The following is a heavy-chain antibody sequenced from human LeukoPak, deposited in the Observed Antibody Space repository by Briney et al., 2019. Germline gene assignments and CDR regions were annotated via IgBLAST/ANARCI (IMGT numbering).Heavy chain of an antibody. Sequence: QPGGSLRLSCAASGLTFSSYVMNWLRQAPGEGLEWVSSISASDDRTFYADSVKGRFTISRDNSKNTVYLQMNSLRAGDTAVYYCAKVQHADFNMNFDSWGQGTLVTVSS. V-gene: IGHV3-23*01. CDR2: ISASDDRT. J-gene: IGHJ4*02. D-gene: IGHD2-21*01. CDR1: GLTFSSYV. CDR3: AKVQHADFNMNFDS.